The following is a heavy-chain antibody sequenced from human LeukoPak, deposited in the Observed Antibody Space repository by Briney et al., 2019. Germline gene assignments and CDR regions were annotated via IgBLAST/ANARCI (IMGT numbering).Heavy chain of an antibody. CDR1: GYRFSNYW. V-gene: IGHV5-51*01. CDR2: IYPGDYET. J-gene: IGHJ4*02. Sequence: GESLKISFEGSGYRFSNYWIGWGRPMPGKGLEWMGVIYPGDYETRYSPSFQGLVTISVDKSISTAYLQWSSRKASDTAMYYCAIPPGYCGNDCSFDHWGQGTLVTVSS. CDR3: AIPPGYCGNDCSFDH. D-gene: IGHD2-21*02.